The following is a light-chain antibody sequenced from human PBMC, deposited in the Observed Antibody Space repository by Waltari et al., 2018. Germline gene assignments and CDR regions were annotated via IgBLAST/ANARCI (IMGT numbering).Light chain of an antibody. Sequence: EIVMTQSPATLSVSPGERGTLSCRASQSVFSNVAWYQQKPGQAPRLLMYEASIRATGISAKFRGSGSGTEFTLTISSVQSEDFAVYYCQQYNRWPPITFGQGTRLEIK. CDR1: QSVFSN. J-gene: IGKJ5*01. V-gene: IGKV3-15*01. CDR3: QQYNRWPPIT. CDR2: EAS.